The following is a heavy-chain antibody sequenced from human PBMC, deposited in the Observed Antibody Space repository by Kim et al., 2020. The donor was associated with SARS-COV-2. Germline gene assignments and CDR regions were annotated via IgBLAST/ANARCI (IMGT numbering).Heavy chain of an antibody. D-gene: IGHD3-10*01. Sequence: RVTISVDTSKNQFSLKLSSVTAADTAVYYCARPHYGSGSYYPWYLSYFDYWGQGTLVTVSS. V-gene: IGHV4-39*01. J-gene: IGHJ4*02. CDR3: ARPHYGSGSYYPWYLSYFDY.